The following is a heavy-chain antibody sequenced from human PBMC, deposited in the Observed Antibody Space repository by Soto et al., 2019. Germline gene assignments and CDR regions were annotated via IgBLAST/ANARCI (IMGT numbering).Heavy chain of an antibody. CDR1: GGSFSGYY. J-gene: IGHJ4*02. Sequence: SETLSLTCAVYGGSFSGYYWSWIRQPPGKGLEWIGEINHSGSTNYNPSLKSRVTISVDTSKNQFSLKLSSVTAADTAVYYCARVHHRDGYNLYYFDYWGQGTLVTVSS. D-gene: IGHD5-12*01. CDR2: INHSGST. V-gene: IGHV4-34*01. CDR3: ARVHHRDGYNLYYFDY.